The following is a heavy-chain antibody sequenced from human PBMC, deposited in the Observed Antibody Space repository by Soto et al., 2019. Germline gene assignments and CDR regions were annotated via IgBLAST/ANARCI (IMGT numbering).Heavy chain of an antibody. V-gene: IGHV3-23*01. CDR1: GFTFSSYA. CDR3: AKAGYSNYDSSYYGMDV. D-gene: IGHD4-4*01. J-gene: IGHJ6*02. CDR2: ISGSGGST. Sequence: GGSLRLSCAASGFTFSSYAMSWIRQAPGKGLEWVSAISGSGGSTYYADSVKGRFTISRDNSKNTLYLQMNSLRAEDTAVYYCAKAGYSNYDSSYYGMDVWGQGTTVTVSS.